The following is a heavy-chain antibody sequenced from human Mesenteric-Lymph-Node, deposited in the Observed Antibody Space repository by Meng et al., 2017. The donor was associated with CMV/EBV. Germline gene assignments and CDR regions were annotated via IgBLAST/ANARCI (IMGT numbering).Heavy chain of an antibody. D-gene: IGHD3-22*01. V-gene: IGHV5-51*01. CDR3: ARGYYDSSGYYYDDY. CDR1: GYSFTSYW. CDR2: IYPGDSDT. J-gene: IGHJ4*02. Sequence: GESLKISCKGSGYSFTSYWIGWVRQMPGKGLEWMGIIYPGDSDTRYSPSFQGQVTISADKSISTAYLQWSSLKASDTAMYYCARGYYDSSGYYYDDYWGQGTLVTVSS.